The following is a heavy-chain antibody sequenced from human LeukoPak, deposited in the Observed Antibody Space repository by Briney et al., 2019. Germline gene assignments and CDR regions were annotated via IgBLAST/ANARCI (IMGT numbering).Heavy chain of an antibody. CDR3: AKSSATVTTIWFDP. CDR1: GFTFSSYA. Sequence: PGGSLRLSCAASGFTFSSYAMNWVRQAPGKGLEWVSDISGSGGITYHADSVKGRFTISRDNSKNTLYLQMNSLRAEDTAVYYCAKSSATVTTIWFDPWGQGTLVTVSS. D-gene: IGHD4-17*01. V-gene: IGHV3-23*01. CDR2: ISGSGGIT. J-gene: IGHJ5*02.